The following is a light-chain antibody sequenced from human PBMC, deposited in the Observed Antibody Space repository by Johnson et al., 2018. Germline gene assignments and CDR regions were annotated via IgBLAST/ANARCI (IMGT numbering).Light chain of an antibody. CDR2: ENN. CDR3: GTWDSSLRAGNV. CDR1: SSNIGHNY. Sequence: QSVLTQPPSVSAAPGQKVTISCSGSSSNIGHNYVSRYQQLPGTAPKLLIYENNKLPSGSPDRFFGSKYGSSATLGITGLLTGDQADYYCGTWDSSLRAGNVFGTGTKVTVL. J-gene: IGLJ1*01. V-gene: IGLV1-51*02.